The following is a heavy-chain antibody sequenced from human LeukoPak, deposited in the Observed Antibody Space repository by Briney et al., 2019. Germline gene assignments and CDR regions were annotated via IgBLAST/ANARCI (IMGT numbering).Heavy chain of an antibody. J-gene: IGHJ4*02. CDR2: GDYSGGT. CDR1: GDSFSSVKDY. V-gene: IGHV4-39*07. D-gene: IGHD6-19*01. CDR3: AGERGEEYSSGWYKRNFFDN. Sequence: SEPLSLTCTVSGDSFSSVKDYWAWIRQPPGKGLEWIASGDYSGGTYYNPSLESRVTISADMSKNQFSLKLSSVTAADTAIYYCAGERGEEYSSGWYKRNFFDNWGQGTRVTVSS.